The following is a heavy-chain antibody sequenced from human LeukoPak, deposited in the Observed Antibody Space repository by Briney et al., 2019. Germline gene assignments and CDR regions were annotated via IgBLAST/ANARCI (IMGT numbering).Heavy chain of an antibody. J-gene: IGHJ3*02. Sequence: SVKVSCKASGGTFSSYAISWLRQAPGRGLEWMGRTIPIFGTANYAQKFQGRVTITTDESTSTAYMELSSLRSEDTAVYYCARDGTAVVVVAATHRAFDIWGQGTMVTVSS. CDR1: GGTFSSYA. CDR2: TIPIFGTA. CDR3: ARDGTAVVVVAATHRAFDI. V-gene: IGHV1-69*05. D-gene: IGHD2-15*01.